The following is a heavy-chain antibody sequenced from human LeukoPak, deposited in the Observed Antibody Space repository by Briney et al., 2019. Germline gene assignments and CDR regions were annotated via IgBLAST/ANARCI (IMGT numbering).Heavy chain of an antibody. CDR3: ARDLNKGGESFDY. CDR1: GYTFTGYY. Sequence: ASVKVSCKASGYTFTGYYMHWVRQAPGQGLEWMGWINPNSGGTNYAQKFQGRVTMTRDTSISTAYMELSRLRSDDTAVYYCARDLNKGGESFDYWGQGTLVTVSS. V-gene: IGHV1-2*02. D-gene: IGHD7-27*01. CDR2: INPNSGGT. J-gene: IGHJ4*02.